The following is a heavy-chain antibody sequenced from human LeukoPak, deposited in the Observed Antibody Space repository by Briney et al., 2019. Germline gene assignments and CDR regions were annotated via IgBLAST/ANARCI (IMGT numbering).Heavy chain of an antibody. D-gene: IGHD4-17*01. CDR2: LSHDGNNE. CDR3: ARETGSAVGSTDFDY. Sequence: GGSLRLSCAASGFTFSSYGMHWVRQAPGKGLEWVAALSHDGNNEFYADSVKGRFTISRDNSKNTPYLQMNSLRAEDTAVYYCARETGSAVGSTDFDYWGQGTLVTVSS. J-gene: IGHJ4*02. V-gene: IGHV3-30*03. CDR1: GFTFSSYG.